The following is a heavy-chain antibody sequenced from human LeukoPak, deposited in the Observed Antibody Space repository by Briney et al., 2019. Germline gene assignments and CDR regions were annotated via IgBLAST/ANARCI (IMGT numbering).Heavy chain of an antibody. Sequence: SETLSLTCTVSGYSISSGYYWGWIRQPPGKGLEWIGSIYHSGTNYYNSSLKSRVTISVDTSKNQCSLKLSSVTAADTAVYYCARAGAVAGSFDYWGQGTLVTVSS. D-gene: IGHD6-19*01. V-gene: IGHV4-38-2*02. CDR2: IYHSGTN. CDR1: GYSISSGYY. CDR3: ARAGAVAGSFDY. J-gene: IGHJ4*02.